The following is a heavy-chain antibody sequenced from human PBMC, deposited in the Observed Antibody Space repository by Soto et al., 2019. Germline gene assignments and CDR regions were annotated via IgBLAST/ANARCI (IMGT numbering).Heavy chain of an antibody. CDR2: IGTAGDT. J-gene: IGHJ4*02. CDR3: ARASAAFGGFMVFDY. D-gene: IGHD3-16*02. CDR1: GFTFSSYD. V-gene: IGHV3-13*01. Sequence: EVQLVESGGGLVQPGGSLRLSCAASGFTFSSYDMHWVRQATGKGLEWVSAIGTAGDTYYPGSVKGRFTISRENAKNSLYLQMNSLRAEDTAVYYCARASAAFGGFMVFDYWGQGTLVTVSS.